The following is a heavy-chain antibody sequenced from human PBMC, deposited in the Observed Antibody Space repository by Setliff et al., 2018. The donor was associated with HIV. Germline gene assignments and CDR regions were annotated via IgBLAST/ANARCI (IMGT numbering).Heavy chain of an antibody. CDR3: ARHDCGGDCSINWFDP. CDR2: TANT. CDR1: GGSISNGDHY. Sequence: PSETLSLTCTVSGGSISNGDHYWGWIRQPPGKGLEWIGHTANTDYNPSLKSRVTVSVDTSKNQLSLRLSSVTAADTAVYYCARHDCGGDCSINWFDPWGQGTLVTAPQ. J-gene: IGHJ5*02. V-gene: IGHV4-39*01. D-gene: IGHD2-21*02.